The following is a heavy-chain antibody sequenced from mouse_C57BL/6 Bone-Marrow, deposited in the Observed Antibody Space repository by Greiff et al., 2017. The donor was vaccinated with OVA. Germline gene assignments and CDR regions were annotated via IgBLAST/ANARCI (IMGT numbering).Heavy chain of an antibody. V-gene: IGHV1-64*01. CDR1: GYTFTSYW. CDR2: IHPNSGST. D-gene: IGHD2-1*01. CDR3: ARDYGNSYFDY. J-gene: IGHJ2*01. Sequence: VKLMESGAELVKPGASVKLSCKASGYTFTSYWMHWVKQRPGQGLEWIGMIHPNSGSTNYNEKFKSKATLTVDKSSSTAYMQLSSLTSEDSAVYYCARDYGNSYFDYWGQGTTLTVSS.